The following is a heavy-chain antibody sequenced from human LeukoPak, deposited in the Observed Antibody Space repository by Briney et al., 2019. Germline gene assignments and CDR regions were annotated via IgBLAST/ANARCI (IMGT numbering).Heavy chain of an antibody. CDR2: IYHSGST. CDR1: GGSISNYY. V-gene: IGHV4-59*01. CDR3: ARNADDSSSYPYFDY. D-gene: IGHD3-22*01. J-gene: IGHJ4*02. Sequence: SETLSLTCTVSGGSISNYYWSWIRQPPWKELEWIGYIYHSGSTNYNPSLKSRVTISQDTSKNQFSLKLSSVTAADTAVYYCARNADDSSSYPYFDYWGQGTLVTVSS.